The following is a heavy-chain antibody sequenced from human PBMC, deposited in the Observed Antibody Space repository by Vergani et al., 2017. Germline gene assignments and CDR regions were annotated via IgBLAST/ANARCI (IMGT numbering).Heavy chain of an antibody. CDR1: SHTFQTYG. J-gene: IGHJ4*02. V-gene: IGHV1-18*01. Sequence: QVQLVQSGAELKKPGASVSVSCKGSSHTFQTYGISWVRQAPGKGLEWMAWIRPYTGHTIYAQKFQGRVTMTRDTSISTAYMELSRLRSDDTAVYYCARGYCTNSICRGKVDSWGQGTLVTVSS. CDR3: ARGYCTNSICRGKVDS. CDR2: IRPYTGHT. D-gene: IGHD2-8*01.